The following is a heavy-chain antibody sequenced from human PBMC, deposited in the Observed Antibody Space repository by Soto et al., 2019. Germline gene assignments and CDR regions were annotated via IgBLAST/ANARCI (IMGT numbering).Heavy chain of an antibody. CDR3: ARDAVPAANWFDX. V-gene: IGHV1-18*01. J-gene: IGHJ5*02. D-gene: IGHD2-2*01. CDR2: ISGYNGNT. Sequence: ASVKVSCKASGYIFINYGITWVRQAPGQGLEWMGWISGYNGNTKYADKLQGRVTMTTDTSTTTDYMELRSLRSDDTAVYYCARDAVPAANWFDXWGQGTRVTVSX. CDR1: GYIFINYG.